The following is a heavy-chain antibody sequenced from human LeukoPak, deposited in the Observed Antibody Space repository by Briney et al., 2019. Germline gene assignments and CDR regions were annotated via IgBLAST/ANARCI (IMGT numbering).Heavy chain of an antibody. J-gene: IGHJ5*01. CDR2: ISGSGAGT. Sequence: GGSLRLSCAASGFTFSSYGMSWVRQAPGKGLEWVSAISGSGAGTYYADSVKGRFTISRDNSKNTLYLQMNSLRAEDTAVYFCAKIDTFDYDTSGRHWLDSWGQGTLVTVSS. D-gene: IGHD4/OR15-4a*01. CDR3: AKIDTFDYDTSGRHWLDS. CDR1: GFTFSSYG. V-gene: IGHV3-23*01.